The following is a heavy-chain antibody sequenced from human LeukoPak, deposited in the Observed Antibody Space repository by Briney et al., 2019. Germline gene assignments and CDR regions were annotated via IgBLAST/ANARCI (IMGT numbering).Heavy chain of an antibody. Sequence: KPSETLSLTCAVYGGSFSGYYWSWIRQPPGKGLEWIGEINHSGSTNYNPSLKSRVTISVDTSKNQFSLKLSSVTAADTAVYYCASPAYCGGDCYYYFDLWGRGTLVTVSS. CDR2: INHSGST. J-gene: IGHJ2*01. CDR3: ASPAYCGGDCYYYFDL. D-gene: IGHD2-21*02. CDR1: GGSFSGYY. V-gene: IGHV4-34*01.